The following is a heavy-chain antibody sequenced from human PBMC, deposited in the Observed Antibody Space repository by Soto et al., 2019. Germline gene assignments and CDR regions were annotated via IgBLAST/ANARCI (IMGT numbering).Heavy chain of an antibody. V-gene: IGHV4-4*02. J-gene: IGHJ4*02. Sequence: PSETLSLTCAVSGGSISNSNWWSWVRQPPGKGLEWIGEIYHSGSTNYNPSLKSRVTISADKPKNQFSLKLSSVTAADTAVYYCARAVYGSGTYYDVHYFDYWGPGTLVTVSS. D-gene: IGHD3-10*01. CDR3: ARAVYGSGTYYDVHYFDY. CDR2: IYHSGST. CDR1: GGSISNSNW.